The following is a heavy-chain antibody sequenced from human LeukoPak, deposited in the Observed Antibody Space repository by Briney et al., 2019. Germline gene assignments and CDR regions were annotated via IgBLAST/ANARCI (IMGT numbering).Heavy chain of an antibody. CDR2: ISRSSSYI. D-gene: IGHD5-12*01. Sequence: PGGSLRLSCAASGFTFSSYNMNWVRQAPGKGLEWVSSISRSSSYIYYAGSVKGRFTISRDNAKNSLYLQMNSLRAEDTAVYYCARDRSEWLRFEYYYYGMDVWGQGTTVTVSS. J-gene: IGHJ6*02. V-gene: IGHV3-21*01. CDR1: GFTFSSYN. CDR3: ARDRSEWLRFEYYYYGMDV.